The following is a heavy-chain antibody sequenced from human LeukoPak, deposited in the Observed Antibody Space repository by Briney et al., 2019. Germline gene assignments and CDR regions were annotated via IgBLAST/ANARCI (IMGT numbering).Heavy chain of an antibody. CDR3: ARDGRPHYYYYYGMDV. J-gene: IGHJ6*02. V-gene: IGHV3-33*01. CDR1: GFTFSSYG. D-gene: IGHD2-15*01. CDR2: IWYDGSNK. Sequence: GGSLRLSCAASGFTFSSYGMHWVRQAPGKGLEWVAVIWYDGSNKYYADSVKGRFTISRDNSKNTLYLQMNSLRAEDTAVYYCARDGRPHYYYYYGMDVWGQGTTVTVSS.